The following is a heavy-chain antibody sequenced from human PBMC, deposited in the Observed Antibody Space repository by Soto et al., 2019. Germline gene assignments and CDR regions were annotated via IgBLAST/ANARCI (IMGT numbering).Heavy chain of an antibody. J-gene: IGHJ5*01. CDR2: VFWDDDK. V-gene: IGHV2-5*02. D-gene: IGHD3-16*01. Sequence: QITLKESGPTLVKPTQTLTLTCSCSGFSLTEIGGGVGWIRQPPGKALEFLALVFWDDDKRYQPSLRTRLTITQESPKNQVVLTMATMDPVDTATYYFANNFRVWGSYMGDRFASWCQGALVLVSS. CDR1: GFSLTEIGGG. CDR3: ANNFRVWGSYMGDRFAS.